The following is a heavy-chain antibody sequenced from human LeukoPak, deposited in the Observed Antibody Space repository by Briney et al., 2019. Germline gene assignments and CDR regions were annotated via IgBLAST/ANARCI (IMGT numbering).Heavy chain of an antibody. D-gene: IGHD3-10*01. CDR2: IDPISGGT. Sequence: ASVKVSCTASGYTFTGYYIHWVRQAPAQGLEWMGWIDPISGGTNYAQKFQDTITMTRDNSITTAYLEVRRLNSDDTAVYYCARSGVTTGFYLDVWGQGTLVAASS. CDR1: GYTFTGYY. J-gene: IGHJ4*02. V-gene: IGHV1-2*02. CDR3: ARSGVTTGFYLDV.